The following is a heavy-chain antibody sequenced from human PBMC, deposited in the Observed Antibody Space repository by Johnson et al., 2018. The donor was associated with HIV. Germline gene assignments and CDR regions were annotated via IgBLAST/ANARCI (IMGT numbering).Heavy chain of an antibody. CDR2: IRNKANSYTT. Sequence: VQLVESGGGLVLPGGSLRLSCAVSGFTFTDHYMDWVRQAPGKGLEWVGRIRNKANSYTTEYAASVKGRFTILRDDSKNSLYLQMSSLRAEDTALYYCVRDDRPDGFDIWGQGTMVTVSS. V-gene: IGHV3-72*01. CDR3: VRDDRPDGFDI. CDR1: GFTFTDHY. J-gene: IGHJ3*02.